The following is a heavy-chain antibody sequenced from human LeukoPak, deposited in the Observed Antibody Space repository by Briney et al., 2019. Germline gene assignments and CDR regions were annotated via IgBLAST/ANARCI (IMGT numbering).Heavy chain of an antibody. D-gene: IGHD3-10*01. CDR1: GYTFTSYG. CDR2: ISAYNGNT. Sequence: GASVKVSCKASGYTFTSYGISWVRQAPGQGLEWMGWISAYNGNTNYAQKLQGRVTMTTDTSTSTAYMELTRLRSDDTAVYYCATGDYSGTKPDPIDMWGQGTMVTVSS. J-gene: IGHJ3*02. CDR3: ATGDYSGTKPDPIDM. V-gene: IGHV1-18*01.